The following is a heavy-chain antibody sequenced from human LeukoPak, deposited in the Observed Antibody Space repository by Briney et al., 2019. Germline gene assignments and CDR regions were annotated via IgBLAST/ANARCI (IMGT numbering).Heavy chain of an antibody. CDR2: IYHSGST. D-gene: IGHD6-19*01. CDR1: GFTFSSYW. J-gene: IGHJ4*02. Sequence: GSLRLSCAASGFTFSSYWMSWVRQAPGKGLEWIGSIYHSGSTYYNPSLKSRVTMSVDTSKNQFSLKLSSVTAADTAVYYCARHEYSSGWYVLSGWGQGTLVTVSS. CDR3: ARHEYSSGWYVLSG. V-gene: IGHV4-38-2*01.